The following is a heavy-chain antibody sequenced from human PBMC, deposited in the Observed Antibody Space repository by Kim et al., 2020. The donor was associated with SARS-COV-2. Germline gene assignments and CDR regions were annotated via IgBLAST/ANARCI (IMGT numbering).Heavy chain of an antibody. D-gene: IGHD3-3*01. Sequence: ASVKVSCKASGYSFTSFGITWVRQARGQGLEWMGWISTFNGYTNYAQNVRGRVTMTTDTSTNTAYLELRSLKSDDTAVYFCARGRRNDLLSGFSRSYYYYYDVDVWGQGTTVSVSS. V-gene: IGHV1-18*04. CDR3: ARGRRNDLLSGFSRSYYYYYDVDV. J-gene: IGHJ6*02. CDR2: ISTFNGYT. CDR1: GYSFTSFG.